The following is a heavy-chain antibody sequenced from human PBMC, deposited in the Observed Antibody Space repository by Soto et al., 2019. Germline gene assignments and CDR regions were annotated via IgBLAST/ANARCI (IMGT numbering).Heavy chain of an antibody. CDR3: ARARMQLWPNYYDDGLDV. CDR1: GFTVSTNF. D-gene: IGHD5-18*01. V-gene: IGHV3-66*01. J-gene: IGHJ6*02. CDR2: IYSGGST. Sequence: EVQLVESGGTLVQPGGSLRLSCAASGFTVSTNFMTWVRQAPGKGLGWVSVIYSGGSTFYADSVKGRFTITRDNSKNTLYFQMNSLRVEDTAVYYCARARMQLWPNYYDDGLDVWGQGTTVTVSS.